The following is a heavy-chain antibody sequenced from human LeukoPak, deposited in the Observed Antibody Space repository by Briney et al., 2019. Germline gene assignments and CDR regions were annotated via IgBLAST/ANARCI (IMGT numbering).Heavy chain of an antibody. D-gene: IGHD3-10*01. CDR2: ISTDGNTT. Sequence: GGSLRLSCAASGFTFSNYWMHWVRQGSGKGLVWVSRISTDGNTTNYADSVKGRFTISRDNAKNTLYLQMSSLTAEDTAVYYCTRDVGFYGSGSYYRDWGQGSLVTVS. CDR1: GFTFSNYW. J-gene: IGHJ4*02. V-gene: IGHV3-74*01. CDR3: TRDVGFYGSGSYYRD.